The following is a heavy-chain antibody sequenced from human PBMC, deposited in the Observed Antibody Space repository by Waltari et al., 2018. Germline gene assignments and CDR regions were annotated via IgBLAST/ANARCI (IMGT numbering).Heavy chain of an antibody. Sequence: VQLVQSGAEVKKPGASVKVSCKASGYTFTSYDINWVRQATGQGLEWMGWMNPDDVNTVYAQKFQGRVTMTRKTSISTAYMELRMLGSEDTALYYWARVLRLRRGAFDIWGQETMVTVSS. D-gene: IGHD4-17*01. CDR3: ARVLRLRRGAFDI. CDR2: MNPDDVNT. V-gene: IGHV1-8*01. CDR1: GYTFTSYD. J-gene: IGHJ3*02.